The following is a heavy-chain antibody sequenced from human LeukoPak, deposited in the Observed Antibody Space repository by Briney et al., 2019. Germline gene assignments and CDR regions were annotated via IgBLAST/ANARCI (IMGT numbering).Heavy chain of an antibody. CDR3: ARPRARETRDFDP. CDR2: INGDGSTT. J-gene: IGHJ5*02. Sequence: PGGSLRLSCVASGFTFSSYWMYWVRQAPGKGLVWVSHINGDGSTTSYADSVKGRFTISRDNAKNTLYLRMNSLSAEDTAVYYCARPRARETRDFDPWGQGTLVTVSS. CDR1: GFTFSSYW. V-gene: IGHV3-74*01. D-gene: IGHD3-10*01.